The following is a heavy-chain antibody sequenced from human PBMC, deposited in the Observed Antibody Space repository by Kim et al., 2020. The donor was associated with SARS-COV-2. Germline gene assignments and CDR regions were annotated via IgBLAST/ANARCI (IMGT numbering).Heavy chain of an antibody. CDR2: ISGRGTST. D-gene: IGHD1-26*01. CDR1: GFTFSRYA. CDR3: VKHGGVVGATETGWFDP. J-gene: IGHJ5*02. Sequence: GGSLRLSCAASGFTFSRYAMSWVRQAPGKGLEWVSTISGRGTSTYYADSVKGRFTISRDNSKNTLCLQMNSLRAEDTAVYYCVKHGGVVGATETGWFDPWGQGTLVTVSS. V-gene: IGHV3-23*01.